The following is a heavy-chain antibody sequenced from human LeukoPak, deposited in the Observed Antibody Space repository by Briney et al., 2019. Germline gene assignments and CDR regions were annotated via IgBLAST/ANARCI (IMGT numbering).Heavy chain of an antibody. CDR3: ARETLAVAGTWWFDP. Sequence: QPGRSLRLSCAASGFTFSTYGMHWVRQAPGKGLEWVAVISYDGSTKYYGDSVKGRFTISRDNSKNTLYLQMDSLRAGDTAVYYCARETLAVAGTWWFDPWGQGTLVTVSS. D-gene: IGHD6-19*01. CDR1: GFTFSTYG. V-gene: IGHV3-33*01. J-gene: IGHJ5*02. CDR2: ISYDGSTK.